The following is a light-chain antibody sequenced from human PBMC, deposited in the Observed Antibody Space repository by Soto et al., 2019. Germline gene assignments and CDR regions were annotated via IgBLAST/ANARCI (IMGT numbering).Light chain of an antibody. CDR2: GAT. CDR1: QSVSSSY. V-gene: IGKV3-20*01. CDR3: QQYGSSQIT. J-gene: IGKJ5*01. Sequence: EIGLTQSPGTLSLSPGERATLSCRASQSVSSSYLAWYQQTPGQAPRLLIYGATGRGTGIPDRFSGRGSGADFTLTISILEPEDFAVYYCQQYGSSQITFGQGTRLEIK.